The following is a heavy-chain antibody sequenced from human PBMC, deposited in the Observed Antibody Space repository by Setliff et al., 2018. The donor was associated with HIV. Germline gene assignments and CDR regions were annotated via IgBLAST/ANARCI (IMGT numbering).Heavy chain of an antibody. Sequence: SETLSLTCTVSGGSISSGGYYWSWIRQPPGKGLEWIGYIYYSGSTYYSPSLKSRVTISIDTSKNQFSLNLTSVTAADSAVYYCASRVYYYDSNNFLREEGFDPWGQGTLVTVSS. CDR1: GGSISSGGYY. V-gene: IGHV4-30-4*08. J-gene: IGHJ5*02. D-gene: IGHD3-22*01. CDR3: ASRVYYYDSNNFLREEGFDP. CDR2: IYYSGST.